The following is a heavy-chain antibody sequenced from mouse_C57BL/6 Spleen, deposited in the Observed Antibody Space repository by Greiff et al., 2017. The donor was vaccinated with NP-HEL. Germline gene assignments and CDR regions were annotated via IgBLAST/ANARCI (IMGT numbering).Heavy chain of an antibody. CDR1: GYTFTSYW. J-gene: IGHJ2*01. V-gene: IGHV1-55*01. CDR2: IYPGSGST. D-gene: IGHD1-1*01. CDR3: ARNPYYYGTQYYFDY. Sequence: VQLQQPGAELVKPGASVKMSCKASGYTFTSYWITWVKQRPGQGLEWIGDIYPGSGSTNYNEKFKSKATLTVDTSSSTAYMQLSSLTSEDSAVYYCARNPYYYGTQYYFDYWGQGTTLTVSS.